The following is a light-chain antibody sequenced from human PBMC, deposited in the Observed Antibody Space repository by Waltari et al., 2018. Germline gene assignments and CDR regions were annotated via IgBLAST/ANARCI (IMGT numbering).Light chain of an antibody. CDR3: SSWDSSLNSYV. J-gene: IGLJ1*01. CDR1: SDNLGSQG. CDR2: MNG. Sequence: QAGLTQPPSVSKALGQTATLTRTGNSDNLGSQGAAWLQQHQGHPPKLLCYMNGVRPSRISERFLASRSGNTASLTISGLRPEDEADYYCSSWDSSLNSYVFGTGTKVTVL. V-gene: IGLV10-54*04.